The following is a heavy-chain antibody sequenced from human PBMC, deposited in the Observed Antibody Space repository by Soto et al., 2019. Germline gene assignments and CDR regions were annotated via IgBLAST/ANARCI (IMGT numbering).Heavy chain of an antibody. D-gene: IGHD2-2*01. J-gene: IGHJ4*02. Sequence: EVQLVESGGGLVQPGGSLRLSCAASGFSFSNYWMSWVRQAPGKGLEWVANINQDGSERYYVDSVKGRFTISRDNAKNSLNLQMNSLGAEDAAVYHCATMGVIMLLPAATIDSWGQGTLVTVSS. CDR1: GFSFSNYW. V-gene: IGHV3-7*01. CDR2: INQDGSER. CDR3: ATMGVIMLLPAATIDS.